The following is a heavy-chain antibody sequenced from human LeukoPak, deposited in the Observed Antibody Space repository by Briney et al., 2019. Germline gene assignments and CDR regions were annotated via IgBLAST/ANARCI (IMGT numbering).Heavy chain of an antibody. CDR2: IYNSGNT. CDR1: GGSISSGGYY. D-gene: IGHD6-6*01. Sequence: SQTLSLTCTVSGGSISSGGYYWTWIRQLPGRGLEWIGYIYNSGNTYYHPSLKSRVSISGDTSKNQFSLKLSSLTAADTAVYFCARGLGSSSTNNNWFDPWGQGTLVTVSS. J-gene: IGHJ5*02. V-gene: IGHV4-31*03. CDR3: ARGLGSSSTNNNWFDP.